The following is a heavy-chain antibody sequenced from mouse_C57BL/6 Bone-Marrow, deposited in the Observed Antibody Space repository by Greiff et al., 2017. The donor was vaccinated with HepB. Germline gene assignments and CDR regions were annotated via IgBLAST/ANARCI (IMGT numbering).Heavy chain of an antibody. CDR1: GFTFSDYY. CDR2: ISNGGGST. J-gene: IGHJ4*01. V-gene: IGHV5-12*01. CDR3: ARPRY. Sequence: DVMLVESGGGLVQPGGSLKLSCAASGFTFSDYYMYWVRQTPEKRLEWVAYISNGGGSTYYPDTVKGRFTISRDNAKNTLYLQMSRLKSEDTAMYYCARPRYWGQVTSVTVSS.